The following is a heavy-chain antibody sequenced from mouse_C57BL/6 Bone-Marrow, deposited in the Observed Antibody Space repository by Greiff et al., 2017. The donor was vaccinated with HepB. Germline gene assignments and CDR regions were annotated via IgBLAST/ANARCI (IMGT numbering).Heavy chain of an antibody. Sequence: QVQLKQSGAELARPGASVKLSCKASGYTFTSYGISWVKQRTGQGLEWIGEIYPRSGNTYYNEKFKGKATLTADKSSSTAYMELRSLTSEDSAVYFCARGYYVARFAYWGQGTLVTVSA. CDR1: GYTFTSYG. CDR3: ARGYYVARFAY. J-gene: IGHJ3*01. V-gene: IGHV1-81*01. D-gene: IGHD1-1*01. CDR2: IYPRSGNT.